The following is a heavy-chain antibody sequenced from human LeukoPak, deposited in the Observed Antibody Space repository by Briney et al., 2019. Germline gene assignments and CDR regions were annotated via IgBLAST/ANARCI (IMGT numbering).Heavy chain of an antibody. D-gene: IGHD6-13*01. CDR3: ARELIDGTAAGYFFDY. J-gene: IGHJ4*02. CDR2: IYYSGST. CDR1: GGSISSYY. V-gene: IGHV4-59*01. Sequence: PSETLSLTCTVSGGSISSYYWSWVRQPPGKGPEWIGYIYYSGSTNYNPSLKSRVTISVDTSKNQFSLKLSSVTAADTAVYYCARELIDGTAAGYFFDYWGQGTLVTVSS.